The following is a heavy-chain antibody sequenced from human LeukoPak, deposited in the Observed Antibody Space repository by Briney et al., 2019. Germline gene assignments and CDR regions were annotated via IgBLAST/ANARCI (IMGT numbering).Heavy chain of an antibody. CDR1: GGSISSSNW. CDR2: IYHSGST. Sequence: SGTLSLTCAVSGGSISSSNWWSWVRQPPGKGLEWIGEIYHSGSTNYNPSLKSRVTISVDKSKNQFSLKLSSVTAADTAVYYCAREVYSSSWRYFDYWGQGTLVTVSS. CDR3: AREVYSSSWRYFDY. V-gene: IGHV4-4*02. J-gene: IGHJ4*02. D-gene: IGHD6-13*01.